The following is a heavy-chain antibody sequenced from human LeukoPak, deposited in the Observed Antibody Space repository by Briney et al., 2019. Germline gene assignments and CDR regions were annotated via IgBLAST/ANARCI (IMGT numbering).Heavy chain of an antibody. CDR3: AKDLGRYRNNFFDY. Sequence: GGSLRLSCAASGFTFSSIAMSWVRQAPDKGLEWVSTISGSGGGTYYAGSVKGRFTISRDDSKNTLYLQMNSLRADDTAVYYCAKDLGRYRNNFFDYWGQGNLVTVSS. V-gene: IGHV3-23*01. CDR2: ISGSGGGT. J-gene: IGHJ4*02. CDR1: GFTFSSIA. D-gene: IGHD1-26*01.